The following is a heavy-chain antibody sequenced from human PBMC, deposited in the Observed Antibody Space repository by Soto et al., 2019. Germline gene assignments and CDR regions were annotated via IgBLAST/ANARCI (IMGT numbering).Heavy chain of an antibody. J-gene: IGHJ6*02. CDR2: IFYLGSS. CDR1: GDSIISSDFY. CDR3: APLTVSLSGPYGIHV. Sequence: SETLSLTCTVSGDSIISSDFYWGWVRQPPGKGLEWIGSIFYLGSSYYNPSLKSRVTMSVDTSKNQFSLRLRSVTAADTALYFCAPLTVSLSGPYGIHVWGQGTTVTVSS. V-gene: IGHV4-39*01. D-gene: IGHD2-15*01.